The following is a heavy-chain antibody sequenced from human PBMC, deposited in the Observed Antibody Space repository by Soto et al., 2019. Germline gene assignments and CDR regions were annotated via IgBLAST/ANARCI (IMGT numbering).Heavy chain of an antibody. CDR3: ARGSRCSGSHNFDY. CDR2: ISSYNGDT. Sequence: QVQLVQSGAEGKKPGASVKVSCKASGYTYINYGVSWVRQAPGHGLEWVGWISSYNGDTKYAQKVQDRVTMTTDTSTNTADLELRSLTSEDTAVYYCARGSRCSGSHNFDYWGQGTLVTVSS. D-gene: IGHD1-26*01. V-gene: IGHV1-18*01. J-gene: IGHJ4*02. CDR1: GYTYINYG.